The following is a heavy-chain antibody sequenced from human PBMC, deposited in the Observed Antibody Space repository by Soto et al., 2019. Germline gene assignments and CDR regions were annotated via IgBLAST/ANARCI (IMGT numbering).Heavy chain of an antibody. CDR1: GYRFTTHW. CDR2: IYPGDSDT. CDR3: ARLDALGGAVNHLDY. D-gene: IGHD3-10*01. V-gene: IGHV5-51*01. J-gene: IGHJ4*02. Sequence: PGESLKISCKTSGYRFTTHWVGWVRQMPGKGLEWMGIIYPGDSDTRYSPSFQGQVTISVDKSLSTAYLQWSSPRASDSAIYYCARLDALGGAVNHLDYWGQGTLVTFSS.